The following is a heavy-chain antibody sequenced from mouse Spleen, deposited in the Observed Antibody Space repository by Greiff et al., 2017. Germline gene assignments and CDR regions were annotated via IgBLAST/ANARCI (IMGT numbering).Heavy chain of an antibody. V-gene: IGHV1-82*01. CDR1: GYAFSSSW. D-gene: IGHD2-4*01. Sequence: QVQLQQSGPELVKPGASVKISCKASGYAFSSSWMNWVKQRPGKGLEWIGRIYPGDGDTNYNGKFKGKATLTADKSSSTAYMQLSSLTSEDSAVYFCARYDYPYAMDYWGQGTSVTVSS. J-gene: IGHJ4*01. CDR3: ARYDYPYAMDY. CDR2: IYPGDGDT.